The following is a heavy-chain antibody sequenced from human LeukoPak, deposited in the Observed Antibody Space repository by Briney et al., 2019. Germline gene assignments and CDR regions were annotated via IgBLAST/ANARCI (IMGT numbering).Heavy chain of an antibody. CDR1: QLSFRNSA. V-gene: IGHV3-64*02. CDR2: ISSSGRIT. D-gene: IGHD2-15*01. CDR3: ARDGWGAYCSGGSCPPYYFDY. J-gene: IGHJ4*02. Sequence: GGSLRLSCVASQLSFRNSAIHWVRQPPGKGLEYVSVISSSGRITYYADSVKGRFTISRDNSKNTVYLQMNSLRAEDTAVYYCARDGWGAYCSGGSCPPYYFDYWGQGTLVTVSS.